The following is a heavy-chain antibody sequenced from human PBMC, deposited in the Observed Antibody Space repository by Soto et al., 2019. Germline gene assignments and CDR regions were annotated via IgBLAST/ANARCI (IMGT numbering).Heavy chain of an antibody. CDR3: AKSPNFYCSSYHCYKYYFDY. J-gene: IGHJ4*02. V-gene: IGHV3-30*18. D-gene: IGHD2-2*01. CDR1: GFTFNTFG. Sequence: GGSLRLSCAASGFTFNTFGMHWVRQAPGKGLEWVAVISYDGSDKYYSDSVRGRSTISRDNSMNTLYLQMNSLRTEDTAVYYCAKSPNFYCSSYHCYKYYFDYWGQGTLVTVSS. CDR2: ISYDGSDK.